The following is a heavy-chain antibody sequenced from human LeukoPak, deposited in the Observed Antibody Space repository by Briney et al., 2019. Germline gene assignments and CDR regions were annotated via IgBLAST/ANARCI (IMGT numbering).Heavy chain of an antibody. J-gene: IGHJ4*02. CDR3: ARDSVYYYDSSGIDY. Sequence: SETLSLTCTVSGGSISSGGYYWSWIRQHPGKGLEWIGYIYYSGSTYYNPSLKSRVTISVDTSKNQFSLKLSSVTAADTAVYYCARDSVYYYDSSGIDYWGQGTLVTVSS. CDR1: GGSISSGGYY. CDR2: IYYSGST. D-gene: IGHD3-22*01. V-gene: IGHV4-31*03.